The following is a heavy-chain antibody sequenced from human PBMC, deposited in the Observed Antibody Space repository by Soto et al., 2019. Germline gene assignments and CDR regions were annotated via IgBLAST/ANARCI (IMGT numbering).Heavy chain of an antibody. Sequence: QVQLVQWGAGLLKPSETLSLTCSVYGGTFTDYYWSWFRQPPGEGLEWIGEMKHSERVNFNQSLKSRVTLSVDPSKNQFSLNLTSVTAADTAVYYCARRRLGTRLPGTYWGQGTLVTVSS. CDR2: MKHSERV. CDR1: GGTFTDYY. J-gene: IGHJ4*02. CDR3: ARRRLGTRLPGTY. D-gene: IGHD7-27*01. V-gene: IGHV4-34*02.